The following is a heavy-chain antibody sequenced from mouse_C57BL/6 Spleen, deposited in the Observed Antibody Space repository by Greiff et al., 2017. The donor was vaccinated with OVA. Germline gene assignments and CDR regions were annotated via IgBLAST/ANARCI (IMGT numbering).Heavy chain of an antibody. V-gene: IGHV1-82*01. D-gene: IGHD2-10*01. CDR2: IYPGDGDT. J-gene: IGHJ4*01. CDR1: GYAFSSSW. Sequence: QVQLQQSGPELVKPGASVKISCKASGYAFSSSWMNWLKQRPGKGLGWIGRIYPGDGDTNYNGKFKGKATLTADKSSSTAYMQLSSLTSEDSAVYFCAKRTYYGNYYAMDYWGQGTSVTVSS. CDR3: AKRTYYGNYYAMDY.